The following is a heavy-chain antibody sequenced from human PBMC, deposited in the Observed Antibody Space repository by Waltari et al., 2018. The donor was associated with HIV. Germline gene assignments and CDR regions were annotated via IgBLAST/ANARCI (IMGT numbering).Heavy chain of an antibody. CDR1: GYNFNNFG. D-gene: IGHD3-10*01. Sequence: QMQLVQSGPEVRTPGASVKVSCKASGYNFNNFGISCERQAPGEVLEVVGWMNPLSGETFAGQCIQGIVTMTGDTSTSTAFVELRSLRSDDTAIYYCARVTLRPYLMVYYYRYMEVWGRGTTVTVSS. CDR2: MNPLSGET. J-gene: IGHJ6*03. CDR3: ARVTLRPYLMVYYYRYMEV. V-gene: IGHV1-18*01.